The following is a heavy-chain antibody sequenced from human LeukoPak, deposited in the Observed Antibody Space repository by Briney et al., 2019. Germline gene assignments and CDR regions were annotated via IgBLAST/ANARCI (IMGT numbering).Heavy chain of an antibody. V-gene: IGHV1-18*01. CDR2: ISAYNGST. J-gene: IGHJ5*02. CDR1: GYTFTSYG. Sequence: ASVKVSCKASGYTFTSYGISWVRQAPGQGLEWMGWISAYNGSTNYAQKLQGRVTMTTDTSTSTAYMELRSLRSDDTAVYYCAREECRSTSCYKEWFDPWGQGTLVTVSS. D-gene: IGHD2-2*02. CDR3: AREECRSTSCYKEWFDP.